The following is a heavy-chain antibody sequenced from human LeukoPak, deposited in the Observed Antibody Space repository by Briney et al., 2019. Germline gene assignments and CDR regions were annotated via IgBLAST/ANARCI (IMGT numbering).Heavy chain of an antibody. Sequence: PGGSLRLSCAASGFSFSSYSMNWVRQAPGKGLEWVSSISSSSRYIYYADSVKGRFTISRDNGKNSLYLQMNSLRADDTSVYFCATDPWEGRGLLDSWGQGTLVTVSS. CDR3: ATDPWEGRGLLDS. CDR2: ISSSSRYI. CDR1: GFSFSSYS. J-gene: IGHJ4*02. D-gene: IGHD1-26*01. V-gene: IGHV3-21*01.